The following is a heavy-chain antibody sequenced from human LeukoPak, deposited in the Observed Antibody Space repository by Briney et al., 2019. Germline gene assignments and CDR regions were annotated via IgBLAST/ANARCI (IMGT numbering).Heavy chain of an antibody. CDR2: IYYSGST. CDR3: ARDGWFGEFIYYYYGMDV. J-gene: IGHJ6*02. Sequence: SETLSLTCTVSGGSISSSSYYWGWIRQPPGKGLEWIGSIYYSGSTYYNPSLKSRVTISVDTSKNQFSLKLSSVTAADTAVYYCARDGWFGEFIYYYYGMDVWGQGTTVTVSS. D-gene: IGHD3-10*01. CDR1: GGSISSSSYY. V-gene: IGHV4-39*07.